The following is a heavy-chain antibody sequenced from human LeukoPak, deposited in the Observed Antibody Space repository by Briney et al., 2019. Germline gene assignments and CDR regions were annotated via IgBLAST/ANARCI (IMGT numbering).Heavy chain of an antibody. CDR1: GGSISSTSYY. J-gene: IGHJ4*02. D-gene: IGHD6-19*01. CDR2: IYYSGST. V-gene: IGHV4-39*01. CDR3: ARQGIAVAGTFRKHYFDY. Sequence: PSETLSLTCTVSGGSISSTSYYWGWIRQPPGKGLEWIGNIYYSGSTYYNPSLKSRVSISVDTSKNQFSLKLSSVSAADTAVYYCARQGIAVAGTFRKHYFDYWGQGTLVTVSS.